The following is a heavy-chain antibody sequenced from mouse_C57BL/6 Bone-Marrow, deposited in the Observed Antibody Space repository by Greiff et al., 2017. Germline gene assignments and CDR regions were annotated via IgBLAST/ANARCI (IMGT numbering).Heavy chain of an antibody. CDR2: IYPGDGDT. CDR3: ERERGLLRFDY. CDR1: GYAFSSSW. J-gene: IGHJ2*01. Sequence: QVQLQQSGPELVKPGASVKISCKASGYAFSSSWMNWVKQRPGKGLEWIGRIYPGDGDTNYNGKFKGKATLTADKSSSTAYIQLSSLTSEDSAVXFCERERGLLRFDYWGQGTTLTVSS. D-gene: IGHD2-3*01. V-gene: IGHV1-82*01.